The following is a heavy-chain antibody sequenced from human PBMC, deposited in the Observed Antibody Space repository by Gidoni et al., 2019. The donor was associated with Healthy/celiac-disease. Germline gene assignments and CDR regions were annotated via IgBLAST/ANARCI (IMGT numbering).Heavy chain of an antibody. CDR1: GGSIRSYY. Sequence: QVQLQESGPGLVKPSETLSLTCTVSGGSIRSYYWSWIRQPAGKGLEWIGRIYTSGSTNYNPSLKCRVTMSVDTSKNQFSLKLSSVTAADTAVYYCARESFTEFSGSLNFDYWGQGTLVTVSS. CDR3: ARESFTEFSGSLNFDY. J-gene: IGHJ4*02. V-gene: IGHV4-4*07. CDR2: IYTSGST. D-gene: IGHD1-26*01.